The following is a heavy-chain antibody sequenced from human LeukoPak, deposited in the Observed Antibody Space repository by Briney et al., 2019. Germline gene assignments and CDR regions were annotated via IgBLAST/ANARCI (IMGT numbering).Heavy chain of an antibody. CDR3: ARAVYSYGYYYYYYMDV. Sequence: GGSLRLSCAASGFTFSSYWMSWVRRAPGKGLEWVANIKQDGSEKYYVDSVKGRFTISRDNAKNSLYLQMNSLRAEDTAVYYCARAVYSYGYYYYYYMDVWGKGTTVTVSS. CDR2: IKQDGSEK. V-gene: IGHV3-7*01. J-gene: IGHJ6*03. D-gene: IGHD5-18*01. CDR1: GFTFSSYW.